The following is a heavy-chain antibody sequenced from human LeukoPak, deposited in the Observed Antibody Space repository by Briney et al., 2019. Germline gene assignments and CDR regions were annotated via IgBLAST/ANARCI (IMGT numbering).Heavy chain of an antibody. D-gene: IGHD6-19*01. CDR1: GFTFSSYG. CDR3: AKGPPGYSSGWYWVEKEYFQH. V-gene: IGHV3-30*18. Sequence: GGSLRLSCAASGFTFSSYGMHWVRQAPGKGLEWVAVISYDGSNKYYADSVNALFTISIHNSNTPLYLQMNSLRAGATAVYYCAKGPPGYSSGWYWVEKEYFQHWGQGTLVTVSS. J-gene: IGHJ1*01. CDR2: ISYDGSNK.